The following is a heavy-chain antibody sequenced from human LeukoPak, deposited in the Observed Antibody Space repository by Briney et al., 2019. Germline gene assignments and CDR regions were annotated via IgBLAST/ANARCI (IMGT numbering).Heavy chain of an antibody. CDR2: ISYDGSNK. CDR3: AKPSPPYYYDSSGYPDY. J-gene: IGHJ4*02. CDR1: GFTFSSYG. D-gene: IGHD3-22*01. V-gene: IGHV3-30*18. Sequence: PGGSLRLSCAASGFTFSSYGMHWVRQAPGKGLEWVAVISYDGSNKYYADSVKGRFTISRDNSKNTLYLQMNSLRAEDTAVYYCAKPSPPYYYDSSGYPDYWGQGTLVTVSS.